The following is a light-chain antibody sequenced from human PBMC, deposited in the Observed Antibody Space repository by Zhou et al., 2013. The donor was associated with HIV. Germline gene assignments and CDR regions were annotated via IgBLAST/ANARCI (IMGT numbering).Light chain of an antibody. V-gene: IGKV1-39*01. CDR2: AAS. CDR1: QSISSY. CDR3: QQSYSVPIT. J-gene: IGKJ2*01. Sequence: DIQMTQSPSSLSASVGDRVIITCRASQSISSYLNWYQLKSGKAPKLLIYAASSLQSGVPSRFSGSGSGTDFILTISSLQPEDFATYYCQQSYSVPITFGQGTKLE.